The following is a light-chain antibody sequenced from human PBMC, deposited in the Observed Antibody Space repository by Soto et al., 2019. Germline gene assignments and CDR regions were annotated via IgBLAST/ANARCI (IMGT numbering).Light chain of an antibody. CDR3: QQYGRSSWT. CDR2: GAS. CDR1: HSVSSSS. V-gene: IGKV3-20*01. Sequence: EIVLTQSPGTLSLSPGERATLSCRASHSVSSSSLAWYQQRPGQAPRLPIYGASSRATGIPDRFSGSGSGTDFTLTISRLEPDDFAVYYCQQYGRSSWTFGQGTKVEIK. J-gene: IGKJ1*01.